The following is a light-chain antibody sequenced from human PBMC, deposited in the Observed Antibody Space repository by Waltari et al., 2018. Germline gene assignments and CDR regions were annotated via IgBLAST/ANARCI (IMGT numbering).Light chain of an antibody. CDR1: ALPKQS. CDR3: QSADSSGTWV. CDR2: KDN. J-gene: IGLJ3*02. V-gene: IGLV3-25*03. Sequence: SYELTQPPSVSVSPGQTARITCSGAALPKQSAPWYQQKPGQAPVMVIYKDNERPSGIPERFSGSSSGTTVTLTISGVQAEDEADYYCQSADSSGTWVFGGGTNLTVL.